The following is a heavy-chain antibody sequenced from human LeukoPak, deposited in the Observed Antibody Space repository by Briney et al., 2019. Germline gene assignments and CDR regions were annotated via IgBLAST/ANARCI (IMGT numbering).Heavy chain of an antibody. Sequence: SETLSLTCAVSGGSISSGGYSWSWIRQPPGKGLEWIGYIYQSGSTNYNPSLKSRVTISVDTSKNQFSLKLSSVTAADTAVYYCARRRITMIVVVTGRIWNWFDPWGQGTLVTVSS. J-gene: IGHJ5*02. CDR1: GGSISSGGYS. D-gene: IGHD3-22*01. CDR3: ARRRITMIVVVTGRIWNWFDP. CDR2: IYQSGST. V-gene: IGHV4-30-2*01.